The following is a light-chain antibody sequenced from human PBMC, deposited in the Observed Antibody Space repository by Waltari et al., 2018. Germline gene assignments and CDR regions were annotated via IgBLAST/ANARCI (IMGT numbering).Light chain of an antibody. CDR3: QQYNNWLGT. CDR2: GAS. V-gene: IGKV3-15*01. J-gene: IGKJ1*01. Sequence: EIAITQSPATLSVSPGERATLSCRASQSVSSNLAWYQQKPGQAPRLLIYGASTRATGIPARFSGSGSGTEFTLTISSMQSEDFAVYYCQQYNNWLGTFGQGTKVEIK. CDR1: QSVSSN.